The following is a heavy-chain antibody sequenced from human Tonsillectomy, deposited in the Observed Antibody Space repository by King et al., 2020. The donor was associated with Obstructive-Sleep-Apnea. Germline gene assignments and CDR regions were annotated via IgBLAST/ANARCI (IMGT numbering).Heavy chain of an antibody. D-gene: IGHD1-26*01. V-gene: IGHV3-74*01. CDR1: GFTFRTSW. J-gene: IGHJ4*02. CDR2: INSDGSST. Sequence: EVQLVESGGGLVQPGGSLRLSCAASGFTFRTSWMHWVRQAPGKGLVLVSRINSDGSSTIYAGFVKGRFTISRDNAKNTLYLQMNSLRAEDTAVYYCARDRGGAGPTTTDYWGQGTLVTVSS. CDR3: ARDRGGAGPTTTDY.